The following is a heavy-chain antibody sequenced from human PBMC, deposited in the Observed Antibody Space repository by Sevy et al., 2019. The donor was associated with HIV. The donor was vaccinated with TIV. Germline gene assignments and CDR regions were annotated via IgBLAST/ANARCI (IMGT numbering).Heavy chain of an antibody. CDR3: AKSPLPYDSSGYYPYYYYGMDV. CDR1: GFTFDDYA. CDR2: ISWDGGST. V-gene: IGHV3-43D*03. Sequence: GGSLRLSCAASGFTFDDYAMHWVRQAPGKGLEWVSLISWDGGSTYYADSVKGRFTISRDNSKNSLYLQMNSLRAEDNALYYCAKSPLPYDSSGYYPYYYYGMDVWGQGTTVTVSS. D-gene: IGHD3-22*01. J-gene: IGHJ6*02.